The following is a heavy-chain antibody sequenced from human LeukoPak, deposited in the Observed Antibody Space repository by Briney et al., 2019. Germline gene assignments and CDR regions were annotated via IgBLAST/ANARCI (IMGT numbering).Heavy chain of an antibody. CDR1: GFTFSTYA. V-gene: IGHV3-23*01. J-gene: IGHJ2*01. CDR2: VSDGGT. D-gene: IGHD3-3*01. Sequence: PGGSLRLSCAASGFTFSTYAMSWARQAPGKGLEWVSAVSDGGTYYADSVKGRFTISRDSSKNTLYLQMNSLRAEDTALYYCAKDRISGDPKFFDLWGRGTLVTVSS. CDR3: AKDRISGDPKFFDL.